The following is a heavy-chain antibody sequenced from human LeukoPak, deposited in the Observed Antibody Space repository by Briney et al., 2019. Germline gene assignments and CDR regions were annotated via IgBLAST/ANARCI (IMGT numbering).Heavy chain of an antibody. V-gene: IGHV4-59*01. CDR3: ARVYSSGKGGFDP. J-gene: IGHJ5*02. Sequence: SETLSLTCTVSGGSISTYYWSWIRQPPGKGLEWIGYIYYSGSTNYNPSLKSRVTISVDTSKNQFSLKLSSVTAADTAVYYCARVYSSGKGGFDPWGQGTLVTVSS. CDR1: GGSISTYY. D-gene: IGHD6-19*01. CDR2: IYYSGST.